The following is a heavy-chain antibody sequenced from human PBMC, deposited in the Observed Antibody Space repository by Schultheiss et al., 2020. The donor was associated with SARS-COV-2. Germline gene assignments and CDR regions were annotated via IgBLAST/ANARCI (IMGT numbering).Heavy chain of an antibody. V-gene: IGHV3-23*01. CDR1: GFTFSSYA. Sequence: GESLKISCAASGFTFSSYAMSWVRQAPGKGLEWVSAISGSGGSRYYADSVKGRFTISRDNSKNTLYLQMNSLRAEDTAVYYCTRELGHSDRRRIVAHRNWFDPWGQGTLVTVSS. CDR2: ISGSGGSR. J-gene: IGHJ5*02. CDR3: TRELGHSDRRRIVAHRNWFDP. D-gene: IGHD2-15*01.